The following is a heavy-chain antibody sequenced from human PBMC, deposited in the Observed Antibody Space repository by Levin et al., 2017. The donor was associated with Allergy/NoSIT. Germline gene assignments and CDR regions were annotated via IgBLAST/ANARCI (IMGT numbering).Heavy chain of an antibody. Sequence: GGSLRLSCAASGFTFSSYWMHWVRQAPGKGLVWVSRINSDGSSTNYADSVKGRFTISRDNAKNTLYLQMNSLRAEDTAVYYCARIPVIRGATMDFWGQGTLVTVSS. J-gene: IGHJ4*02. CDR2: INSDGSST. CDR1: GFTFSSYW. V-gene: IGHV3-74*01. D-gene: IGHD3-10*01. CDR3: ARIPVIRGATMDF.